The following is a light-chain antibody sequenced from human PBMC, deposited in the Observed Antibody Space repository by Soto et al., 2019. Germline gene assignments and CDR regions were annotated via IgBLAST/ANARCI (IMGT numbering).Light chain of an antibody. CDR1: SSNIGNNF. CDR2: DNN. J-gene: IGLJ3*02. Sequence: QSVLTLPPSVSAAPGQRVTISCSGGSSNIGNNFASWYQQLPGAAPKLLIYDNNRRPSEIPDRFSGSKSGTSATLGITGLQTGDEADYYCGTWDSSLSAWVFGGGTQLTVL. V-gene: IGLV1-51*01. CDR3: GTWDSSLSAWV.